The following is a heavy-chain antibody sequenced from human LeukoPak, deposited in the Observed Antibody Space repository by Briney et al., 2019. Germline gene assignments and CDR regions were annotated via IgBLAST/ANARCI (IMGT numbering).Heavy chain of an antibody. Sequence: GGSLRLSCAASGFTLSDVWMSWVRQAPGKGLEWVGRIRGKSAGGTTDYAAPVKDRFTISRDDSQNTLFLQLDSLKTEDKAVYYCTLFAIFWSLYSFDYWAQETLVTVS. CDR1: GFTLSDVW. CDR2: IRGKSAGGTT. V-gene: IGHV3-15*01. J-gene: IGHJ4*02. D-gene: IGHD3-3*01. CDR3: TLFAIFWSLYSFDY.